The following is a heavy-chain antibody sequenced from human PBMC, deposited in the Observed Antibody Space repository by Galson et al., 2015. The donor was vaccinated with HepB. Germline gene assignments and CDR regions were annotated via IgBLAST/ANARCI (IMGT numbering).Heavy chain of an antibody. Sequence: SVKVSCKASGGTFSSYAISWVRQAPGQGLEWMGGIIPIFGTANYAQKFQGRVTITADESTSTAYMELSSLRSEDTAVYYCARVLGYSGYETYYYYYMDVWGKGTTVTVSS. J-gene: IGHJ6*03. V-gene: IGHV1-69*13. CDR3: ARVLGYSGYETYYYYYMDV. D-gene: IGHD5-12*01. CDR1: GGTFSSYA. CDR2: IIPIFGTA.